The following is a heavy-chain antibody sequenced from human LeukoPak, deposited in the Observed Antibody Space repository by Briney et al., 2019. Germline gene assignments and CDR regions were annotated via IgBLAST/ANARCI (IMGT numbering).Heavy chain of an antibody. D-gene: IGHD7-27*01. CDR1: GFTVSSNY. J-gene: IGHJ4*02. CDR2: IYSGGST. CDR3: AKAKLGNTFDY. Sequence: GGSLRLSCAASGFTVSSNYMSWVRQAPGKGLEWVSVIYSGGSTYYADSVKGRFTISRDNSKNTLYLQMNSLRAEDTAVYYCAKAKLGNTFDYWGQGTLVTVSS. V-gene: IGHV3-66*01.